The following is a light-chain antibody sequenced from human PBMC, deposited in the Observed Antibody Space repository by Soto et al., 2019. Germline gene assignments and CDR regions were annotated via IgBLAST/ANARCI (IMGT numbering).Light chain of an antibody. J-gene: IGKJ4*01. Sequence: DLQMTQSPSSVSASVGDRVTITCRASQVISSWLAWYQQKPGKAPNLLIHTASSLQSGVPSRFSGSGSGTDFTLTISSLQPEDFATYYCQQANSFPLTFGGGTKVEIK. CDR1: QVISSW. CDR2: TAS. CDR3: QQANSFPLT. V-gene: IGKV1-12*01.